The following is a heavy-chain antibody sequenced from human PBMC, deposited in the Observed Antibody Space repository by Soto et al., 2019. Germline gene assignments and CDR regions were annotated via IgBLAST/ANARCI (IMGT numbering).Heavy chain of an antibody. CDR3: ARGQRFSDWFDP. CDR2: IYGSGST. D-gene: IGHD3-3*01. CDR1: GGAIGSHY. V-gene: IGHV4-4*07. J-gene: IGHJ5*02. Sequence: SETLSLTCTISGGAIGSHYWTWIRQPAGKGLGWIGRIYGSGSTKYNPSLQSRVTMSLDTSKNQFSLRLESVTAADTAVYCARGQRFSDWFDPWGQGTLVTVSS.